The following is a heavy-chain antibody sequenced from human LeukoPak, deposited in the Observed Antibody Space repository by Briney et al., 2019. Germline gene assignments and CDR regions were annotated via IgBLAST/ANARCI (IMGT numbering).Heavy chain of an antibody. V-gene: IGHV3-48*01. CDR2: ISSSSTI. CDR1: GFTFSSYS. CDR3: ARAGYGYYFDY. J-gene: IGHJ4*02. D-gene: IGHD4-17*01. Sequence: GGSLRLSCAASGFTFSSYSMNWVRQAPGKGLEWVSYISSSSTIYYADSVKGRFTISRDNAKNSLYLRMNSLRAEDTAVYYCARAGYGYYFDYWGQGTLVTVSS.